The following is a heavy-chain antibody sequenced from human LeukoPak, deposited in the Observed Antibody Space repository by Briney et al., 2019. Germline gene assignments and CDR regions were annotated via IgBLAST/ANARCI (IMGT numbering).Heavy chain of an antibody. CDR1: GFTFSSYA. CDR2: ISGSGGST. D-gene: IGHD2-15*01. CDR3: ARDREGYCSGGSCYGL. V-gene: IGHV3-23*01. J-gene: IGHJ4*02. Sequence: GGSLRLSCAASGFTFSSYAMSWVRQAPGKGLEWVSAISGSGGSTYYADSVKGRFTISRDNSKNTLYLQMNSLRAEDTAVYYCARDREGYCSGGSCYGLWGQGTLVTVSS.